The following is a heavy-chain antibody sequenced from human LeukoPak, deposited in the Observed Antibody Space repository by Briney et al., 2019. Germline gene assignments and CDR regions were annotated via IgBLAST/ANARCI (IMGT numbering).Heavy chain of an antibody. J-gene: IGHJ4*02. V-gene: IGHV1-69*06. D-gene: IGHD1-14*01. CDR3: AYNSSTWYADY. Sequence: ASVTVSCKVSADTFITYAINWVRQAPGQGLEWMGRIIPIFGTTNYAQKFQDSVTVTADKSTSTAYMELSSLRSEDTAVYYCAYNSSTWYADYWGQGTLVTVSS. CDR1: ADTFITYA. CDR2: IIPIFGTT.